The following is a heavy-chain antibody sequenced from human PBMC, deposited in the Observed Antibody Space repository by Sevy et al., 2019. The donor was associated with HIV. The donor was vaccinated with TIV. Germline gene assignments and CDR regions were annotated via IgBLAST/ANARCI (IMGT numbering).Heavy chain of an antibody. D-gene: IGHD6-19*01. Sequence: SETLSLTCIVSGDSISNPNYYWHWNRQPAGKGLEWIGRIYTSGSTNYNPSFKSRVTLSVDTSNDRFSLILTSVTAGDTAVYYCARHHRAVAGFDYWGQGTLVTVSS. CDR1: GDSISNPNYY. CDR3: ARHHRAVAGFDY. V-gene: IGHV4-61*02. CDR2: IYTSGST. J-gene: IGHJ4*02.